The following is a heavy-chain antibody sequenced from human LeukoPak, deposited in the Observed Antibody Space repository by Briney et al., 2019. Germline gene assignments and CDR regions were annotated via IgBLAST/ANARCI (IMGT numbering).Heavy chain of an antibody. J-gene: IGHJ6*02. V-gene: IGHV3-7*01. D-gene: IGHD3-3*01. CDR2: IKQDGSEK. Sequence: GGSLRLSCAASGFTFSSYWMSWVRQAPGKGLEWVANIKQDGSEKYYVDSVKGRFTISRDNAKNSLYLQMNSLRAEDTAVYYCARATYYDFWSGYPMGPYYYCGMDVWGQGTTVTVS. CDR1: GFTFSSYW. CDR3: ARATYYDFWSGYPMGPYYYCGMDV.